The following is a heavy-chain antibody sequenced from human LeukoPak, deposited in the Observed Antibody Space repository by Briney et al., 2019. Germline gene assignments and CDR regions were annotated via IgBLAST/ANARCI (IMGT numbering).Heavy chain of an antibody. CDR2: ISAYNGNT. J-gene: IGHJ4*02. V-gene: IGHV1-18*01. CDR1: GGTFSSYA. CDR3: AAEGYSYGIYFDY. Sequence: ASVKVSCKASGGTFSSYAISWVRQAPGQGLEWMGWISAYNGNTNYAQKLQGRVTMTTDTSTSTAYMELRSLRSDDTAVYYCAAEGYSYGIYFDYWGRGTLVTVSS. D-gene: IGHD5-18*01.